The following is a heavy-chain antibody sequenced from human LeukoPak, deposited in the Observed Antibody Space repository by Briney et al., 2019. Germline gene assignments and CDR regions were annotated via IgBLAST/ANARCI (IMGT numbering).Heavy chain of an antibody. V-gene: IGHV3-21*01. CDR1: GFTFSSYS. CDR2: IIGSTSYI. Sequence: PGGSLRLSCAASGFTFSSYSMNWVRQAPGKGLEWVSSIIGSTSYIYYADSVRGRFTISRDNAKNSLNLQMNSLRAEDTAVYYCARGSDFVWGSYRPYFDYWGQGTLVTVSS. J-gene: IGHJ4*02. CDR3: ARGSDFVWGSYRPYFDY. D-gene: IGHD3-16*02.